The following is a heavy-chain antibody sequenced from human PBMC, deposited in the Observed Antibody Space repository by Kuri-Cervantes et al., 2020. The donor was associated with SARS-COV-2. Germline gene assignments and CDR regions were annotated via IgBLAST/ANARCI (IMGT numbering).Heavy chain of an antibody. J-gene: IGHJ6*02. Sequence: GSLRLSCSVSGDSISPYYWTWIRQPPGKGLEWIGHIYYSGSINYNPSPMSRLTISVDTSKNQVSLKLSSVTAADTAVYYCARSAAAFYGMDVWGQGTTVTVSS. CDR1: GDSISPYY. D-gene: IGHD2-2*01. CDR2: IYYSGSI. V-gene: IGHV4-59*01. CDR3: ARSAAAFYGMDV.